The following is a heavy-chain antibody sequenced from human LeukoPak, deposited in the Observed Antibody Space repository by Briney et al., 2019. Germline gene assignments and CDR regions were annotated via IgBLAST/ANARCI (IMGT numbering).Heavy chain of an antibody. CDR1: GFTFSSYA. CDR3: GTPQSPSRGFYMDV. V-gene: IGHV3-23*01. CDR2: ILGSGISS. Sequence: GGSLRLSCAASGFTFSSYAMNWVRQAPGKGLEWVAAILGSGISSYYADSVKGRFTISRDNSKNTLYLQMNSLGAEDTAVYYCGTPQSPSRGFYMDVWGKGTTVTVSS. J-gene: IGHJ6*03.